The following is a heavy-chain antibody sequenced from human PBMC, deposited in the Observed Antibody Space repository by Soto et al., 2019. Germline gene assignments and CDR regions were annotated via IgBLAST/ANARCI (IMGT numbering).Heavy chain of an antibody. CDR3: AKDFGSITMVRGVVIGAFDI. V-gene: IGHV3-30*18. J-gene: IGHJ3*02. D-gene: IGHD3-10*01. CDR1: GFTFSSYG. CDR2: ISYDGSNK. Sequence: QVQLVESGGGVVQPGRSLRPSCAASGFTFSSYGMHWVRQAPGKGLEWVAVISYDGSNKYYADSVKGRFTISRDNSKNTLYLQMNSLRAEDTAVYYCAKDFGSITMVRGVVIGAFDIWGQGTMVTVSS.